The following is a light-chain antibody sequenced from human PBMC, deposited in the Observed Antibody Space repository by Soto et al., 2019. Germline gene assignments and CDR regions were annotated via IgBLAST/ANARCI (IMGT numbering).Light chain of an antibody. V-gene: IGKV3D-7*01. CDR2: GAS. Sequence: EIVLTHSPGTLSLSPGERATLSCRASQSVSNNYLAWYQQKPGQAPRLLIYGASNRATGIPDRFSGSGSGTDFTLTIGSLQPEDFATYYCQQGYSFPVTFGGGTKVDIK. J-gene: IGKJ4*01. CDR1: QSVSNNY. CDR3: QQGYSFPVT.